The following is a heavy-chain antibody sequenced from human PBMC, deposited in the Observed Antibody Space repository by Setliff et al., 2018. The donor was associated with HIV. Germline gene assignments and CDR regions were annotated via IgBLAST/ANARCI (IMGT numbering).Heavy chain of an antibody. D-gene: IGHD3-22*01. Sequence: PSETLSLTCTVSGGSISSGSYYWSWIRQPAGKGLEWIGHIYTSGSTNYNPSLKSRVTISVDTSKNQFSLKLSSVTAADTAVYYCARVGPDYYDSSGGLNMDVWGKGTTVTVSS. V-gene: IGHV4-61*09. CDR2: IYTSGST. CDR1: GGSISSGSYY. J-gene: IGHJ6*03. CDR3: ARVGPDYYDSSGGLNMDV.